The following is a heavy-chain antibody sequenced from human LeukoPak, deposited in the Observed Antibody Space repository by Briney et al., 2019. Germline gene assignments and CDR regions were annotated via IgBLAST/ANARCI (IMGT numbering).Heavy chain of an antibody. D-gene: IGHD3-9*01. J-gene: IGHJ6*04. CDR2: IIPIFGTA. Sequence: SVKVSCKASGDTFSSYAISWVRQAPGQGLEWMGGIIPIFGTANYAQKFQGRVTITADKSTSTAYMELSSLRSEDTAVYYCARDYRSYDILTGYYPSGMDVWGKGTTVTVSS. CDR1: GDTFSSYA. CDR3: ARDYRSYDILTGYYPSGMDV. V-gene: IGHV1-69*06.